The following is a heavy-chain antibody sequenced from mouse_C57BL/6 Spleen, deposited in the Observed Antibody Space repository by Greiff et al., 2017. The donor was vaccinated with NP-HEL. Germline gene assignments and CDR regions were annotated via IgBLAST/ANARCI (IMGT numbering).Heavy chain of an antibody. CDR2: ISSGSSTI. J-gene: IGHJ4*01. CDR3: ARLLYDGYPGDY. CDR1: GFTFSDYG. D-gene: IGHD2-3*01. Sequence: EVHLVESGGGLVKPGGSLKLSCAASGFTFSDYGMHWVRQAPEKGLEWVAYISSGSSTIYYADTVKGRFTISRDNAKNTLFLQMTSLRSEDTARYYCARLLYDGYPGDYWGQGTSVTVSS. V-gene: IGHV5-17*01.